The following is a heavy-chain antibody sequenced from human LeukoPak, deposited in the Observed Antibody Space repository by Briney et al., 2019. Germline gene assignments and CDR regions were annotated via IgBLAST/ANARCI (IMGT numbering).Heavy chain of an antibody. CDR2: INPNSGDT. D-gene: IGHD3-22*01. J-gene: IGHJ4*02. Sequence: ASVKVSCKASGYIFTGYYMHWVRQAPGQGLEWMGWINPNSGDTNYAQKFQGRVTMTRDTSISTAYMELRSLRSDDTAVYYCAREAYYDSSGYLVYWGQGTLVTVSS. CDR1: GYIFTGYY. V-gene: IGHV1-2*02. CDR3: AREAYYDSSGYLVY.